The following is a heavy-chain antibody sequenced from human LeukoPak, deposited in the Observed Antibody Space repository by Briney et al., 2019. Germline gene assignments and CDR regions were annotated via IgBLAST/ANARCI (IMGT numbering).Heavy chain of an antibody. CDR1: GGTFSSYA. Sequence: AASVKVSCKASGGTFSSYAISWVRQAPGQGLEWMGGIIPIFGTANYAQKFQGRVTMTRNTSISTAYMELSSLGSDDTAVYYCARARTPLIAAAGTHYYYGMDVWGQGTTVTVSS. J-gene: IGHJ6*02. V-gene: IGHV1-69*05. D-gene: IGHD6-13*01. CDR3: ARARTPLIAAAGTHYYYGMDV. CDR2: IIPIFGTA.